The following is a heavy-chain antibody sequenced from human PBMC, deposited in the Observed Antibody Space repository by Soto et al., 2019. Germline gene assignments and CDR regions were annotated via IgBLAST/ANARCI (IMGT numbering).Heavy chain of an antibody. D-gene: IGHD3-22*01. CDR1: GYTFNIYG. CDR2: ISAFNGKT. J-gene: IGHJ4*01. CDR3: ARDRVPKSSGFFPFDY. V-gene: IGHV1-18*01. Sequence: QIQLVQSGAEVKKPGASVKVSCKASGYTFNIYGINWVRQAPGQGLEWMGWISAFNGKTNYAQKGQGRATMTTDTSTSTAYVELRSLRSDDTAVYYCARDRVPKSSGFFPFDYWGHGTLVTVSS.